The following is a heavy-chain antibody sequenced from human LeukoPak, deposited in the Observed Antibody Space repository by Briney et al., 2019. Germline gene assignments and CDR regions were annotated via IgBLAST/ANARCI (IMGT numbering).Heavy chain of an antibody. V-gene: IGHV1-69*04. D-gene: IGHD5-18*01. J-gene: IGHJ4*02. CDR2: IIPILGIA. CDR1: GGTFSRYV. Sequence: ASVKVSCKPSGGTFSRYVISWVRQAPGQGLEWMGRIIPILGIADYAQKFQGRVTITADKSTSTAYMELSSLRSEDTAVYYCAVYISGARGLDYWGQGTLVTVSS. CDR3: AVYISGARGLDY.